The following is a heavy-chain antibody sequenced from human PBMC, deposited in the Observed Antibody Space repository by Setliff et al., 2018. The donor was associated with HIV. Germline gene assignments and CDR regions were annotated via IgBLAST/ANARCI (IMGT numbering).Heavy chain of an antibody. Sequence: SQTLSLTCTVSGGSMSSGSYYWSWIRQPPGKGLEWIGYIYYSGSTNYNPSLKSRVTISVDTSKNQFSLKLSSVTAADTAVYYCARGGYDYVWGSYRYPYYYYYMDVWGKGTTVTVSS. J-gene: IGHJ6*03. CDR2: IYYSGST. CDR1: GGSMSSGSYY. CDR3: ARGGYDYVWGSYRYPYYYYYMDV. D-gene: IGHD3-16*02. V-gene: IGHV4-61*01.